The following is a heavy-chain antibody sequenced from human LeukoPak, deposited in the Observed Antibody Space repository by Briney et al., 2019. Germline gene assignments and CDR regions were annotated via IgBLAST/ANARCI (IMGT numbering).Heavy chain of an antibody. CDR2: ISGSGGST. Sequence: PGGSLRLSCAASGFTFSSYAMSWVRQAPGKGLEWVSAISGSGGSTYYADSVRGRFTISRDNSKNTLYLQMNSLRAEDTAVYYCAKGDLLDGDGYNYSFDYWGQGTLVTVSS. J-gene: IGHJ4*02. V-gene: IGHV3-23*01. CDR1: GFTFSSYA. D-gene: IGHD5-24*01. CDR3: AKGDLLDGDGYNYSFDY.